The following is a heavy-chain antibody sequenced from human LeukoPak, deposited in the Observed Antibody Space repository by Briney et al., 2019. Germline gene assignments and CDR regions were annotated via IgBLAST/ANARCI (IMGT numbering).Heavy chain of an antibody. V-gene: IGHV4-30-2*06. CDR2: IYHSGIS. Sequence: SETLSLTCTVSGGSISSGGCYWSWIRQSPGKGLEWIGYIYHSGISYYNPSLKSRVTISVDTSKNQFSLKLSSVTAADTAVYYCARIGGFGESSYFDYWGQGTLVTVSS. CDR1: GGSISSGGCY. CDR3: ARIGGFGESSYFDY. D-gene: IGHD3-10*01. J-gene: IGHJ4*02.